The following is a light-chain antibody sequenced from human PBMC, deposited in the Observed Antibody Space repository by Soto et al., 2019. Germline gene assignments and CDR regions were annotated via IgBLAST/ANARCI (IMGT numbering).Light chain of an antibody. J-gene: IGKJ4*01. Sequence: EIVMTQSPATLSVSPGERATLSCRASQSVSSNLAWYQQKPGQAPRLLMYGASTRATGIPARFSGSGSGTEFTLTIGSLQSEDFAVYYCQQYNNWPPLTFGGGTKVEIK. V-gene: IGKV3-15*01. CDR3: QQYNNWPPLT. CDR1: QSVSSN. CDR2: GAS.